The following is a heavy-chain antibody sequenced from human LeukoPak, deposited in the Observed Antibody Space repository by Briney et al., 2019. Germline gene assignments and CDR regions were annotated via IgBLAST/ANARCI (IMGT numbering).Heavy chain of an antibody. V-gene: IGHV4-34*01. D-gene: IGHD3-22*01. CDR3: ARHNYYYDSSAPWFDP. Sequence: SETLSLTCAVYGGSFSGYYWSWVRQPPGKGLEWIGEINHSGSTNYNPSLKSRVTISVDTSKNQFSLKLSSVTAADTAVYYCARHNYYYDSSAPWFDPWGQGTLVTVSS. CDR2: INHSGST. CDR1: GGSFSGYY. J-gene: IGHJ5*02.